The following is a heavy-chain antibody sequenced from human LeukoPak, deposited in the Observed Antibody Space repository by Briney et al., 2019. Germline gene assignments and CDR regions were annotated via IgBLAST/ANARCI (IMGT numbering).Heavy chain of an antibody. Sequence: SETLSLTCAVYGGSFSGYYWSWIRQPPGTGLEWIGEINHSGSTNYNPSLKSRVTISVDTSKNQFSLKLSSVTAADTAVYYCARVSRNYYDSSGYYYANWFDPWGQGTLVTVSS. CDR3: ARVSRNYYDSSGYYYANWFDP. CDR2: INHSGST. V-gene: IGHV4-34*01. J-gene: IGHJ5*02. D-gene: IGHD3-22*01. CDR1: GGSFSGYY.